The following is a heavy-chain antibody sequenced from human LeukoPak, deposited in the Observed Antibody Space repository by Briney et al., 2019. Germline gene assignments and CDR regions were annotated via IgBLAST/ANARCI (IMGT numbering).Heavy chain of an antibody. CDR1: GGSFSGYY. V-gene: IGHV3-11*04. CDR2: ISSSGSTI. J-gene: IGHJ4*02. CDR3: ARDKGLIAAAGTFDY. D-gene: IGHD6-13*01. Sequence: LSLTCSVYGGSFSGYYWSWIRQPPGKGLEWVSYISSSGSTIYYADSVKGRFTISRDNAKNSLYLQMNSLRAEDTAVYYCARDKGLIAAAGTFDYWGQGTLVTASS.